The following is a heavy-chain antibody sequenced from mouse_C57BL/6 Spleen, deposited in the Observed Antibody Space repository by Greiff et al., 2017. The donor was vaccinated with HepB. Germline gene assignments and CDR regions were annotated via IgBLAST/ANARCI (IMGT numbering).Heavy chain of an antibody. CDR2: INPGSGGT. CDR3: ARSSYYYGSSYGYFDY. Sequence: VQLQQSGAELVRPGTSVKVSCKASGYAFTNYLIEWVKQRPGQGLEWIGVINPGSGGTNYNEKFKGKATLTADKSSSTAYMPLSSLTSEDSAVYFCARSSYYYGSSYGYFDYWGQGTTLTVSS. CDR1: GYAFTNYL. J-gene: IGHJ2*01. V-gene: IGHV1-54*01. D-gene: IGHD1-1*01.